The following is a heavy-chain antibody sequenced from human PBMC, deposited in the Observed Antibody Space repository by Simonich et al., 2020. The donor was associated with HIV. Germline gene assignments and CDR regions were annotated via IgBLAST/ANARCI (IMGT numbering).Heavy chain of an antibody. CDR3: ARDSRYYDFWSGYRPDAFDI. Sequence: QVQLVESGGGVVQPGRSLRLLCAASGFPFSSYAMHWVRQAPGKGLEWVAVISNDGSNKYYADSVKGRFTIPRDNSKNTRYLQMNSLRAEDTAVYYCARDSRYYDFWSGYRPDAFDIWGQGTMVTVSS. CDR2: ISNDGSNK. D-gene: IGHD3-3*01. V-gene: IGHV3-30*07. CDR1: GFPFSSYA. J-gene: IGHJ3*02.